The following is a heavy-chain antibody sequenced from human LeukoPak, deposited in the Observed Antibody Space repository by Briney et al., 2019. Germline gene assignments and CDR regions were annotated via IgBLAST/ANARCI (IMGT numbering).Heavy chain of an antibody. CDR1: DGSFTDYF. D-gene: IGHD3-22*01. CDR2: INDYTGDT. Sequence: SETLSLTCTVFDGSFTDYFWTWIRHSPGKGLEWIGEINDYTGDTNYNPSLNSRVSISLEKSKNQFSLELRSVTAADTAVYYCARGRIAKIVVVHSFSYGMDVWGQGTTVTVSS. V-gene: IGHV4-34*01. CDR3: ARGRIAKIVVVHSFSYGMDV. J-gene: IGHJ6*02.